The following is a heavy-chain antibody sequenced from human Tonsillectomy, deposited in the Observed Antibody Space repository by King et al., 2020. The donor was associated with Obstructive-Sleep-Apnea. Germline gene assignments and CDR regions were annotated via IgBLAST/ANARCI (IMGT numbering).Heavy chain of an antibody. V-gene: IGHV3-7*03. CDR2: INPDGTEK. CDR1: GFTYSDYW. D-gene: IGHD6-19*01. CDR3: ARVVAGIPDY. Sequence: VQLVESGGGLVQPGGSLRLSCEVSGFTYSDYWMNWVRQAPGKGLEWVANINPDGTEKYYVDSVKDRFTISRDNAKDSLYLQMNSLRVDDTALYYCARVVAGIPDYWGQGTLVTVSS. J-gene: IGHJ4*02.